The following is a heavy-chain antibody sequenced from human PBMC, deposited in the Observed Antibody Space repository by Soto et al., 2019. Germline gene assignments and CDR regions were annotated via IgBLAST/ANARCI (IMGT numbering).Heavy chain of an antibody. CDR3: AGLGYCSGGSCYPYYYYGMDV. Sequence: SETLSLTCTVSGGSISRGDYYWSWIRQPPGKGLEWIGYIYYSGSTYYNPSLKSRVTISVDTSKNQFSLKLSSVTAADTAVYYCAGLGYCSGGSCYPYYYYGMDVWGQGTTVTVSS. V-gene: IGHV4-30-4*01. J-gene: IGHJ6*02. CDR1: GGSISRGDYY. D-gene: IGHD2-15*01. CDR2: IYYSGST.